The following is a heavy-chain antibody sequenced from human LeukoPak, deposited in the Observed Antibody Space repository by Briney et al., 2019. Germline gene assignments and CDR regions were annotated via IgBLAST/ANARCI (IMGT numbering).Heavy chain of an antibody. CDR3: ARDFLRRPPYYYYGMDV. Sequence: SVKVSCTTSGYTFTSYDITWVRQAPGQGLEWMGGIIPIFGTANYAQKFQGRVTITADESTSTAYMELSSLRSEDTAVYYCARDFLRRPPYYYYGMDVWGQGTTVTVSS. CDR1: GYTFTSYD. D-gene: IGHD2/OR15-2a*01. J-gene: IGHJ6*02. V-gene: IGHV1-69*13. CDR2: IIPIFGTA.